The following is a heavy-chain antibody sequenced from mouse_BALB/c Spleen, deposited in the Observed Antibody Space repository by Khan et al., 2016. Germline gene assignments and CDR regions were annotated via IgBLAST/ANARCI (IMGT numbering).Heavy chain of an antibody. J-gene: IGHJ4*01. Sequence: VHLQQSGAELVKPGASVKLSCTASGFNIKDTYMHWVKQRPEQGLEWIGRIDPANGNTKYDPKFQGKATITADTSSNTAYLQLSSLTSEDTAVYYCAYYGSSYAMDYWGQGTSVTVSS. CDR2: IDPANGNT. D-gene: IGHD1-1*01. V-gene: IGHV14-3*02. CDR3: AYYGSSYAMDY. CDR1: GFNIKDTY.